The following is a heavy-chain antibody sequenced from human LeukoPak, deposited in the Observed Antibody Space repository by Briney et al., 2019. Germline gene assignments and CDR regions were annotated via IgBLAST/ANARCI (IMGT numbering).Heavy chain of an antibody. D-gene: IGHD3-22*01. CDR2: INPNSGGT. Sequence: ASVKVSCKPSGYTFTGYHIHWVRQAPGQGLEWMGWINPNSGGTNYAQKFQGRVTMTRDTSISTAYMELSRLTSDGTAVYYCARATGGYYDYFDYWGQGTLVTVSS. V-gene: IGHV1-2*02. CDR3: ARATGGYYDYFDY. J-gene: IGHJ4*02. CDR1: GYTFTGYH.